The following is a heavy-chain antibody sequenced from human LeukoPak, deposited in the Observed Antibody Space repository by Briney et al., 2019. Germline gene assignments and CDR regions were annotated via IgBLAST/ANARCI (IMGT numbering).Heavy chain of an antibody. J-gene: IGHJ4*02. CDR1: GFTFSDYA. Sequence: GGSLRLSCAASGFTFSDYAMHWVRQAPGKGLEYVSAIGSNGGSTYYANSVKGRFTISRDNSKNTLYLQMGSLRAEDMAVYYCARTSSGYSIFDYWGQGTLVTVSS. CDR2: IGSNGGST. D-gene: IGHD3-22*01. CDR3: ARTSSGYSIFDY. V-gene: IGHV3-64*01.